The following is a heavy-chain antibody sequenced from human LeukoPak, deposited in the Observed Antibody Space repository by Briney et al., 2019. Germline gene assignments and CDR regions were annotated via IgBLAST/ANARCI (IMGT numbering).Heavy chain of an antibody. CDR2: IYYSGST. J-gene: IGHJ4*02. CDR1: GGSISSSSYY. CDR3: ARHVNGDYVGY. Sequence: SETLSLTCTVSGGSISSSSYYWGWIRQPPGKGLEWIGSIYYSGSTYYNPSLKSRVTISVDTSKNQFSLKLSSVTAADTAVYYCARHVNGDYVGYWGQGTLVTVSS. D-gene: IGHD4-17*01. V-gene: IGHV4-39*01.